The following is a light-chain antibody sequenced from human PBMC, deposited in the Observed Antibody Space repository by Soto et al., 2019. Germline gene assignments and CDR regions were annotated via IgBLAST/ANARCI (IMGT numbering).Light chain of an antibody. CDR1: QGISSY. J-gene: IGKJ4*01. CDR3: QQLNSYPWLT. CDR2: AAS. V-gene: IGKV1-9*01. Sequence: DIQLTQTPSFLSASVGDRVTITCRASQGISSYLAWYQQKPGKAPKLLIYAASTLQSGVPSRFSGSGSGTEFTLTISSLQPEDFATYYCQQLNSYPWLTSGGGTKVDI.